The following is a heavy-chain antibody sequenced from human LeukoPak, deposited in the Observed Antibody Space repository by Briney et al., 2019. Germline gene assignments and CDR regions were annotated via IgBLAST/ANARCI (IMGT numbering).Heavy chain of an antibody. V-gene: IGHV3-74*01. CDR2: INADGSST. J-gene: IGHJ4*02. D-gene: IGHD3-22*01. CDR3: AKEGGRSSGYYPFDY. Sequence: GGSLRLSCAASGFTFNTYWMHWVRQAPGKGLVWVSSINADGSSTSYADSMKGRFTISRDNAKNTLYLQMNSLRAEDTALYYCAKEGGRSSGYYPFDYWGQGTLVTVSS. CDR1: GFTFNTYW.